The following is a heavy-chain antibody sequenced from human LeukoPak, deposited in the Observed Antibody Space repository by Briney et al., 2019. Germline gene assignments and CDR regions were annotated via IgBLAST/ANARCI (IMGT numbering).Heavy chain of an antibody. CDR3: TRGDIVVVVAAIGAFDI. CDR1: GGTFSSYA. Sequence: ASVKVSCKASGGTFSSYAISWVRQAPGQGLEWMGGIIPIFGTANYAQKFQGRVTITADKSTSTAYMELSSLRSEDTAVYYCTRGDIVVVVAAIGAFDIWGQGTMVTVSS. D-gene: IGHD2-15*01. V-gene: IGHV1-69*06. CDR2: IIPIFGTA. J-gene: IGHJ3*02.